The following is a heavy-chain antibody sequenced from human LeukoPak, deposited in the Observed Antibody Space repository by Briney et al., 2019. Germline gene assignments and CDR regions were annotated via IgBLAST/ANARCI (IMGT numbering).Heavy chain of an antibody. J-gene: IGHJ4*02. CDR2: IYYSGTT. Sequence: SETLSLTRTVSGGSIGSYYWSWIRQPQGKGLEWIGYIYYSGTTNYNPSLKSRVTMSVDTSKNQFSLKLSSVTAADTAVYYCAIDWGRYFDYWGQGTLVTVSS. D-gene: IGHD7-27*01. V-gene: IGHV4-59*01. CDR3: AIDWGRYFDY. CDR1: GGSIGSYY.